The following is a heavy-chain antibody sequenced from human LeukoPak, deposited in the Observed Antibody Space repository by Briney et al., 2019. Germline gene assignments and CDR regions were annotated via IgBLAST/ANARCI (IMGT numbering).Heavy chain of an antibody. CDR3: ARDGSSSGRYVY. V-gene: IGHV1-69*04. Sequence: SVKVSCKASGGTFSSYAISWVRQAPGQGLEWMGRIIPILGIANYAQKFQGRVTITADKSTSTAYMELSSLRSEDTAVYYCARDGSSSGRYVYWGQGTLVTVSS. J-gene: IGHJ4*02. D-gene: IGHD6-6*01. CDR1: GGTFSSYA. CDR2: IIPILGIA.